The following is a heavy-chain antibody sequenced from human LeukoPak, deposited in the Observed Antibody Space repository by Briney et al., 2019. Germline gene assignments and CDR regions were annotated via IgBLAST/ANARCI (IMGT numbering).Heavy chain of an antibody. CDR2: ISPSADRT. D-gene: IGHD3-22*01. CDR1: GFTFSSYA. Sequence: PGGSLRLSCAASGFTFSSYAMSWVRQAPGKGLEWVSFISPSADRTSNADSVEGRFTISRDNPRNTLYLQMNSLRDEDTAVYYCAIIHGYYDGSGYWVQWGQGTLVTVSP. J-gene: IGHJ4*02. V-gene: IGHV3-23*01. CDR3: AIIHGYYDGSGYWVQ.